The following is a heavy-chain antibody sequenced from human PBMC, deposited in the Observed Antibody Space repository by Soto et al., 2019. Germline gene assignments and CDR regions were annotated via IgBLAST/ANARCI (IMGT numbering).Heavy chain of an antibody. CDR1: GGSISSGDYY. CDR3: ARRVGATSGPVPRFDP. CDR2: IYYSGST. J-gene: IGHJ5*02. V-gene: IGHV4-30-4*01. Sequence: SETLSLTCTVSGGSISSGDYYWSWIRQPPGKGLEWIGYIYYSGSTYYNPSLKSRVTISVDTSKNQFSLKLTSVSAADTAVYYCARRVGATSGPVPRFDPWGQGILVTVSS.